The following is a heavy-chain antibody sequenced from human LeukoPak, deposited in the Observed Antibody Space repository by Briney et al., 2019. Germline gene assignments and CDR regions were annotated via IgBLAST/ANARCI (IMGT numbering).Heavy chain of an antibody. Sequence: SETLSLTCAVYGGSFSGYYWSWIRQPPGKRLEWIGEINHSGSTNYNPSLKSRVTISVDTSKNQFSLKLSSVTAADTAVYYCARSGENYDFWSGSAYYYYGMDVWGQGTTVTVSS. CDR3: ARSGENYDFWSGSAYYYYGMDV. V-gene: IGHV4-34*01. CDR1: GGSFSGYY. J-gene: IGHJ6*02. D-gene: IGHD3-3*01. CDR2: INHSGST.